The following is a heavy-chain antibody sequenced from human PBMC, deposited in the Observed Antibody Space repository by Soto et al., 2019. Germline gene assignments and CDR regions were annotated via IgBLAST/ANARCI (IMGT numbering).Heavy chain of an antibody. Sequence: GHTLVNPTQTLTLTCTFSGFLLTTSVVGVVWIREPPGKALEWLALIYWNDDKRYSPSLKTRLTITKDTSKNQVVLTMTNMEPVDTATYYCAHRHVSESNYGMDVSGQGT. CDR1: GFLLTTSVVG. CDR2: IYWNDDK. CDR3: AHRHVSESNYGMDV. V-gene: IGHV2-5*01. J-gene: IGHJ6*02.